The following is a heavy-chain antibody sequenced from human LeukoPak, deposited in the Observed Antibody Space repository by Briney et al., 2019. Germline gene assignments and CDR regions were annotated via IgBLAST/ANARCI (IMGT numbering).Heavy chain of an antibody. D-gene: IGHD4-17*01. CDR1: GGTFSSYA. CDR3: ARDILALEGDYLFDY. J-gene: IGHJ4*02. Sequence: SVKVSCKASGGTFSSYAISWVRQAPGQGLEWMGRIIPIFGTANYAQKFQGRVTITTDESMSTAYMELSSLRSEDTAVYYCARDILALEGDYLFDYWGQGTLVTVSS. V-gene: IGHV1-69*05. CDR2: IIPIFGTA.